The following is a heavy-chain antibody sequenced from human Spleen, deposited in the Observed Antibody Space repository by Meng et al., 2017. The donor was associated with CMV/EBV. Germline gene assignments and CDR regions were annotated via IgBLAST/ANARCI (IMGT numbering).Heavy chain of an antibody. J-gene: IGHJ4*02. V-gene: IGHV4-59*12. Sequence: ESLKISCTVSGGSISSYYWSWIRQPPGKGLEWIGYIYYSGSTNYNPSLKSRVTISVDTSKNQFSLKLSSVTAADTAVYYCARGGSVGLLYWGQGTLVTVSS. CDR3: ARGGSVGLLY. CDR2: IYYSGST. CDR1: GGSISSYY.